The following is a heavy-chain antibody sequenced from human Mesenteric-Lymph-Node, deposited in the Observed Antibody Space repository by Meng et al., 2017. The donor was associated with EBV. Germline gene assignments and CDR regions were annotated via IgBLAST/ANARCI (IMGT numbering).Heavy chain of an antibody. CDR1: GGAISSSSYY. V-gene: IGHV4-39*01. J-gene: IGHJ4*02. CDR3: ARPDSSSWIHFDY. CDR2: IYYSGST. Sequence: LQLQASGPGLVKPSETLSLTCTVSGGAISSSSYYGGWIRQPPGKGLEWIGSIYYSGSTYYNPSLKSRVTISVDTSKNQFSLKLSSVTAADTAVYYCARPDSSSWIHFDYWGQGTLVTVSS. D-gene: IGHD6-13*01.